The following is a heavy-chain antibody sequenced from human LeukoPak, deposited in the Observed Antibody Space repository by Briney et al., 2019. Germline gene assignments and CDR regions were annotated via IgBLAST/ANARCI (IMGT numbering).Heavy chain of an antibody. D-gene: IGHD4-23*01. J-gene: IGHJ4*02. CDR1: GASLDSLHW. CDR3: ARAVGDYARYGGNFIDS. CDR2: VFHSGVT. V-gene: IGHV4-4*02. Sequence: SETLSLTCTVSGASLDSLHWWTWVRQPPDKGPEWIGGVFHSGVTNDNPSIESRVTMSADRSNNQFSLTPNSVTAADTATYYCARAVGDYARYGGNFIDSWGQGAPVVVSS.